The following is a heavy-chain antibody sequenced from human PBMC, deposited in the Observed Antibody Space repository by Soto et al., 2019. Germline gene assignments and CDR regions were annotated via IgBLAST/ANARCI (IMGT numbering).Heavy chain of an antibody. J-gene: IGHJ6*02. CDR3: TTAAVADISPYYHYGMDV. CDR1: GFTFSNAW. V-gene: IGHV3-15*01. D-gene: IGHD6-19*01. Sequence: PGGSLRLSCAASGFTFSNAWMSWVRQAPGKGLEWVGRIKSKTDGGTTDYAAPVKGRFTISRDDSKNTLYLQMNSLKTEDTAVYYCTTAAVADISPYYHYGMDVWGQGTKVTSP. CDR2: IKSKTDGGTT.